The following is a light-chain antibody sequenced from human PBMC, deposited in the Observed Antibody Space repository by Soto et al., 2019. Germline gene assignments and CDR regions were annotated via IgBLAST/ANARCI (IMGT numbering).Light chain of an antibody. J-gene: IGKJ5*01. CDR3: QQYHKWPPIT. Sequence: EIVMTQSPATLSVSPGERATLSCRASQSVTSNLAWYQQKPGQAPRLLIYGASTRATGIPARFSGSGSGTEFTLTINNLQSEDFAVFYCQQYHKWPPITFGQGTRLEIK. V-gene: IGKV3-15*01. CDR2: GAS. CDR1: QSVTSN.